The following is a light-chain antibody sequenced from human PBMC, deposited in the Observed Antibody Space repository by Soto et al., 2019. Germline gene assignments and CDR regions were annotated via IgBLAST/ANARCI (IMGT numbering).Light chain of an antibody. V-gene: IGKV3-20*01. J-gene: IGKJ2*01. Sequence: EIVLTQSPATLSLSPGERATLSCRASQSGSSNYLAWYQQKPGQAPRLLMYGASSRATGIPARFSGSGYGTDFTLTSSRVEPEDFGVYYCRQYGSSPYTIGQRTKLEIK. CDR3: RQYGSSPYT. CDR1: QSGSSNY. CDR2: GAS.